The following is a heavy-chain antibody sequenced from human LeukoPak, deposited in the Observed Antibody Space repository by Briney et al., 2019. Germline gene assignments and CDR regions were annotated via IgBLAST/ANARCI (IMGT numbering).Heavy chain of an antibody. CDR1: GFTFSGYW. Sequence: GGSLRLSCAASGFTFSGYWMSWVRQAPGKGLEWVSYISSSGSTIYYADSVKGRFTISRDNAKNSLYLQMNSLRAEDTAVYYCARDYYDSSAFYYFDYWGQGTLVTVSS. J-gene: IGHJ4*02. D-gene: IGHD3-22*01. V-gene: IGHV3-11*04. CDR2: ISSSGSTI. CDR3: ARDYYDSSAFYYFDY.